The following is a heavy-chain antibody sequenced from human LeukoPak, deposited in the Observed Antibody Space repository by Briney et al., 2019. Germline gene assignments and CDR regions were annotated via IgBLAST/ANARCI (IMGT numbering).Heavy chain of an antibody. D-gene: IGHD6-19*01. Sequence: GGSLRLSCSASGFTFSSYAMHWVRQAPGKGLEYVSAISSNGGSTYYADSVKGRSTISRDNSKNTLYLQMSSLRAEDTAVYYCVKDDSSGAFDIWGQGTMVTVSS. V-gene: IGHV3-64D*06. CDR2: ISSNGGST. J-gene: IGHJ3*02. CDR3: VKDDSSGAFDI. CDR1: GFTFSSYA.